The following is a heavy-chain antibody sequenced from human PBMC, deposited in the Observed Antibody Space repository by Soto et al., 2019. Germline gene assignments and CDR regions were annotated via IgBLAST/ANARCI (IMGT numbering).Heavy chain of an antibody. CDR3: AKGIAAPGSKLDF. CDR2: VSGRGGT. V-gene: IGHV3-23*01. Sequence: PGGSLRLSCTTSGFIFGNYAMTWVRQAPGKGLEWVSVVSGRGGTYYPVSVKGRFTISRVDSKSTLYLQMNSLRVDDTAVYYCAKGIAAPGSKLDFWGRGTLVTVSS. J-gene: IGHJ4*02. D-gene: IGHD6-13*01. CDR1: GFIFGNYA.